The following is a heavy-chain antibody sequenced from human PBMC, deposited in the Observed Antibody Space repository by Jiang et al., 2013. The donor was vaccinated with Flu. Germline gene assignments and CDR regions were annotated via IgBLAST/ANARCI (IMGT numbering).Heavy chain of an antibody. V-gene: IGHV5-51*01. CDR1: GHRFTSYW. CDR3: ASTSATFLYFDY. CDR2: IYASDSDT. D-gene: IGHD2-15*01. Sequence: GAEVKKPGESLKISCQGSGHRFTSYWIAWVRQMPGKGLEWMGVIYASDSDTTYSPSFQGQVTISVDKSISTAYLQWSSLKASDTAMYYCASTSATFLYFDYWGQGTLVTVSS. J-gene: IGHJ4*02.